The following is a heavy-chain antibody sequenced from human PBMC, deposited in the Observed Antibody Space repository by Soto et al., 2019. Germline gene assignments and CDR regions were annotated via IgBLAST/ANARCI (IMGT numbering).Heavy chain of an antibody. D-gene: IGHD3-9*01. CDR1: GFNFDSYG. CDR2: ISFDGNTK. CDR3: AKDDRSYDFLSGYDS. J-gene: IGHJ4*02. V-gene: IGHV3-30*18. Sequence: XGSLRLSCAASGFNFDSYGMHWVRQAPGKGLEWVAVISFDGNTKYYEDSVKGRFTISRDNSKNTLYLQMNSLRAEDTAVYYCAKDDRSYDFLSGYDSWGLGTLVTVSS.